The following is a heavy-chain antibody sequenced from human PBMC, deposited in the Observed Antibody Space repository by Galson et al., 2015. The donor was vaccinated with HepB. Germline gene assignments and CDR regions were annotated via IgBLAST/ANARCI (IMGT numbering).Heavy chain of an antibody. CDR3: AKDLTVPSGSSGWYGSVYYYGMDV. D-gene: IGHD6-19*01. V-gene: IGHV3-30*18. Sequence: SLRLSCAASGFTFSTNVMHWVRQAPGKGLEWVSFISHDGTNKLYVDSVKGRFTVSRDNYKNTLYLQMNSLRAEDTAVYYCAKDLTVPSGSSGWYGSVYYYGMDVWGQVTTVTVSS. CDR1: GFTFSTNV. CDR2: ISHDGTNK. J-gene: IGHJ6*02.